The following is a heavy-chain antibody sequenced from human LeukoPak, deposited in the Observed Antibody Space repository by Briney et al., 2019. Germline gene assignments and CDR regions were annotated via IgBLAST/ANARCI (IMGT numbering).Heavy chain of an antibody. V-gene: IGHV1-18*04. J-gene: IGHJ1*01. CDR2: ISAYNGNT. Sequence: GASVKVSCKTSGYTFTDYYMHWVRQAPGQGLEWMGWISAYNGNTNYAQKFQGRVTMTTDTSMSIAYMELRSLRSDDTAVYYCARDPPGWLRSEGGEYFQHWGQGTLVTVSS. CDR1: GYTFTDYY. D-gene: IGHD5-12*01. CDR3: ARDPPGWLRSEGGEYFQH.